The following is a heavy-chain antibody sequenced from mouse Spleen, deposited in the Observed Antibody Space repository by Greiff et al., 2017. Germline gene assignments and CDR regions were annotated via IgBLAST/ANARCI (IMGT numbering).Heavy chain of an antibody. J-gene: IGHJ4*01. CDR2: ISSGSSTI. CDR3: ARLGRMGYYAMDY. V-gene: IGHV5-17*01. Sequence: DVMLVESGGGLVQPGGSLKLSCAASGFTFSDYGMHWVRQAPEKGLEWVAYISSGSSTIYYADTVKGRFTISRDNAKNTLFLQMTSLRSEDTAMYYCARLGRMGYYAMDYWGQGTSVTVSS. D-gene: IGHD4-1*01. CDR1: GFTFSDYG.